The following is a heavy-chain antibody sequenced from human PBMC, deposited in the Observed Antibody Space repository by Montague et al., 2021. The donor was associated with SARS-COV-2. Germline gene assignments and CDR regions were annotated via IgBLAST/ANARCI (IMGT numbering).Heavy chain of an antibody. J-gene: IGHJ6*03. CDR3: AGTYYDVWGGFIHYYYMDV. D-gene: IGHD3-3*01. CDR2: IYYSGST. CDR1: GGSISSYY. Sequence: SETLSLTCTVSGGSISSYYWSWIRQPPGKGLEWIGYIYYSGSTNYDPSLKSRVTISVDTSKNQFSLKLSSVTAADTAVYYCAGTYYDVWGGFIHYYYMDVWGKGTPVTVSS. V-gene: IGHV4-59*01.